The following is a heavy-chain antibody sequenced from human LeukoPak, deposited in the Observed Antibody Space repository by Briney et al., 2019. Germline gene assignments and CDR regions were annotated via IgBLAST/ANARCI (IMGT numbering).Heavy chain of an antibody. V-gene: IGHV3-30*03. D-gene: IGHD3-10*01. CDR3: ARRRVRGVPLFDY. J-gene: IGHJ4*02. Sequence: PGGSLRLSCAASGFTFSSYGMHWVRQAPGKGLEWVAVISYDGSNVYYADSVTGRFTISRDNSKNTLYLRMDSLRAEDTAVYYCARRRVRGVPLFDYWGQGTLVTVSS. CDR1: GFTFSSYG. CDR2: ISYDGSNV.